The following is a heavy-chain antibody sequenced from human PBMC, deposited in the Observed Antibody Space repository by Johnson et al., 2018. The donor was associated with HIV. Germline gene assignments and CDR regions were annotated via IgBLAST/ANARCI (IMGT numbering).Heavy chain of an antibody. CDR1: GFTVSSNY. V-gene: IGHV3-66*01. D-gene: IGHD1-26*01. CDR2: IYSGGST. Sequence: VQLLESGGGLVQPGGSLRLSCAASGFTVSSNYMSWVRQAPGKGLEWVSVIYSGGSTYYADSVKGRFTISRDNSKKTLYLQMNSLRAEDTAVYYCAKGEIEDAFDIWGQGTMVTVSS. CDR3: AKGEIEDAFDI. J-gene: IGHJ3*02.